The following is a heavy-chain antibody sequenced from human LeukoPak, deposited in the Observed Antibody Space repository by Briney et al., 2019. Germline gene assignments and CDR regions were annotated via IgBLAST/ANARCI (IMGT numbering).Heavy chain of an antibody. J-gene: IGHJ4*02. V-gene: IGHV5-51*01. CDR1: GYSFTSYW. D-gene: IGHD2-2*01. CDR2: IYPGDSDT. CDR3: ARHLGYCSSTSCYYGFIDY. Sequence: GESLKISCKGSGYSFTSYWIGWVRQMPGQGLEWMGIIYPGDSDTRYSPSFQGQVTISADKSISTAYLQWSSLKASDTAMYYCARHLGYCSSTSCYYGFIDYWGQGTLVTVSS.